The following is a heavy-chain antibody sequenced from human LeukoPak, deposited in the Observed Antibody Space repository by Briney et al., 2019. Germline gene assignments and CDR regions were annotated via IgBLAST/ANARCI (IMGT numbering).Heavy chain of an antibody. V-gene: IGHV3-53*01. CDR3: ARAPGMTAFDY. CDR1: GFTVNNNY. CDR2: IYSGGST. D-gene: IGHD1-20*01. J-gene: IGHJ4*02. Sequence: GGSLRLSCAASGFTVNNNYMSWVRQAPGKGLEWVSIIYSGGSTYYADSVKGRFTISRDNAKNSLYLQMNSLRAEDTAVYYCARAPGMTAFDYWGQGTLVTVSS.